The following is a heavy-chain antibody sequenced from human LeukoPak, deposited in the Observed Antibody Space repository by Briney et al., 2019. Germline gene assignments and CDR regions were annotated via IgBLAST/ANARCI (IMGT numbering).Heavy chain of an antibody. CDR2: ISYDGSNK. CDR3: ARSTLFRYGMDV. CDR1: GFTFSSYA. D-gene: IGHD1-20*01. V-gene: IGHV3-30*04. Sequence: PGGSLRLSCAASGFTFSSYAMHWVRQAPGKGLEWVAVISYDGSNKYYADSVKGRFTISRDNSKNTLYLQMNSLRAEDTAVYYCARSTLFRYGMDVWGQGTTVTVSS. J-gene: IGHJ6*02.